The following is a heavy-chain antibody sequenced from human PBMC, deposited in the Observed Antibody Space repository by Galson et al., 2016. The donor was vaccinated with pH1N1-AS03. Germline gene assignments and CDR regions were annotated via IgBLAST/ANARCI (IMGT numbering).Heavy chain of an antibody. D-gene: IGHD3-10*01. V-gene: IGHV3-7*01. CDR1: GFSFSVFW. Sequence: SLRLSCAVSGFSFSVFWMRWVRQAPGKGLESVANIKNDGSDQYYVDSVKGRFTISRGNAENSLYMQMNSLRVEDTAIYYCASAGRGSAVDVWGQGTTVTGS. J-gene: IGHJ6*02. CDR3: ASAGRGSAVDV. CDR2: IKNDGSDQ.